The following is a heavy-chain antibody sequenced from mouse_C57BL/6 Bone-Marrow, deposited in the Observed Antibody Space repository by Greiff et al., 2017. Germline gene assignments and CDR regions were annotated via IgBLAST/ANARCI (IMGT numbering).Heavy chain of an antibody. Sequence: EVQLVESGGGLVKPGGSLKLSCAASGFTFSSYAMSWVRQTPEPRLEWVATISAGGSCTYYPDHVMGRFTIPRDNAKNNLYLQMNQLKSEDTAMYYCARDRINGNLFDYWGQGTTLTVSS. CDR1: GFTFSSYA. CDR2: ISAGGSCT. V-gene: IGHV5-4*01. CDR3: ARDRINGNLFDY. J-gene: IGHJ2*01. D-gene: IGHD2-1*01.